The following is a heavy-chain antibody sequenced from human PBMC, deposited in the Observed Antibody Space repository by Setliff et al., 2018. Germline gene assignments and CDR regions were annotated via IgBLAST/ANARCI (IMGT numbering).Heavy chain of an antibody. CDR2: IYTNGAT. CDR1: GASLSSGSYY. CDR3: AKEYVVISFVRNSHQHYGMDV. J-gene: IGHJ6*02. V-gene: IGHV4-61*09. D-gene: IGHD2-21*01. Sequence: SETLSLTCTVSGASLSSGSYYWSWIRQSAGKGLEWIGHIYTNGATSYSPSLKSRFSISADTSKNGLSLRLTSVTAADTAVYYCAKEYVVISFVRNSHQHYGMDVWGPGTTVTVSS.